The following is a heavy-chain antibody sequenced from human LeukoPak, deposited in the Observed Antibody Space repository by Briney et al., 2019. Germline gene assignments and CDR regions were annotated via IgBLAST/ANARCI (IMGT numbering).Heavy chain of an antibody. CDR1: GGTFSSYA. CDR2: IIPIFGTA. Sequence: ASVKVSCKVSGGTFSSYAISWVRQAPGQGLEWMGGIIPIFGTANYAQKFQGRVTITTDESTSTAYMELSSLRSEGTAVYYCARGREAAALYYFDYWGQGTLVTVSS. CDR3: ARGREAAALYYFDY. D-gene: IGHD6-13*01. V-gene: IGHV1-69*05. J-gene: IGHJ4*02.